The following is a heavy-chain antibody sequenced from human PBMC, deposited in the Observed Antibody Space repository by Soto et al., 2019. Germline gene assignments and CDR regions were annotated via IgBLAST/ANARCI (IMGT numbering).Heavy chain of an antibody. CDR3: ARDKMGNAACSGGSCYPHWLFPPSSGASYYGMDV. Sequence: GASVKVSCKASGGTFSSYAISWVRQAPGQGLEWMGGIIPIFGTANYAQKFQGRVTITADEXTSTAYMELSSLRSEDTAVYYCARDKMGNAACSGGSCYPHWLFPPSSGASYYGMDVWGQGTTVNVSS. CDR2: IIPIFGTA. V-gene: IGHV1-69*13. D-gene: IGHD2-15*01. J-gene: IGHJ6*02. CDR1: GGTFSSYA.